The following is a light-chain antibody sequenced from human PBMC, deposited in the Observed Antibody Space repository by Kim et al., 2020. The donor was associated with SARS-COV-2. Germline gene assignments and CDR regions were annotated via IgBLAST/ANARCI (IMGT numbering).Light chain of an antibody. CDR1: QSVSSSS. CDR2: GTS. Sequence: SPGERATLSCRASQSVSSSSLAWYQHKPGQAPRLLIYGTSNRATGIPDRCSGSGSETDFTLSISRPEPEDFSVFYCHQYDLPPCTFVQGTKVDIK. V-gene: IGKV3-20*01. J-gene: IGKJ1*01. CDR3: HQYDLPPCT.